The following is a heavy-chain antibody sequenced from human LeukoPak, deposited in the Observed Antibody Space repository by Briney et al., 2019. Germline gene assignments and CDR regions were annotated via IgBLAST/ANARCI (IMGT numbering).Heavy chain of an antibody. CDR2: IYHSGST. CDR3: ARDLELTEYCSSTSCPLDAFDI. D-gene: IGHD2-2*01. V-gene: IGHV4-30-2*01. CDR1: GGSISSGSYY. Sequence: SQTLSLTCTVSGGSISSGSYYWSWIRQPPGKGLEWIGYIYHSGSTYYNPSLKSRVTISVDRSKNQFSLKLSSVTAADTAVYYCARDLELTEYCSSTSCPLDAFDIWGQGTMVTVSS. J-gene: IGHJ3*02.